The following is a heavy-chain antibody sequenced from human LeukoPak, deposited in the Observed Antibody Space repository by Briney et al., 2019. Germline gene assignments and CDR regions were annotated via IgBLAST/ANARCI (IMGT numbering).Heavy chain of an antibody. V-gene: IGHV3-48*01. D-gene: IGHD2-2*01. CDR3: ARDVVSRAAAMMFAFDI. CDR2: ICSSSSTI. J-gene: IGHJ3*02. CDR1: GFPFSSYR. Sequence: PGGSLRLSCSASGFPFSSYRMQWVRQAPGKGLEWGSYICSSSSTIYYAVSVKCRFTISRDNDKTSLYLQMNCLRGEDTAVYFCARDVVSRAAAMMFAFDIWGQGTMVTVSS.